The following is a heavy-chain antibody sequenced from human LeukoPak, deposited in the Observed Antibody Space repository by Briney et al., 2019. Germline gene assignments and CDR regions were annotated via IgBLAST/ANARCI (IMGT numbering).Heavy chain of an antibody. CDR2: IHYSGNT. V-gene: IGHV4-39*01. Sequence: PSETLSLTCTVSGGSTSSSNFYWGWIRQPPGMGLEWIGGIHYSGNTYYNPSLKSRVTISIDTSNNQFSLKLSSVTAADTAVYYCARLGAGPTYYDFWSGYSSFYFDYWAREPWSPSPQ. CDR3: ARLGAGPTYYDFWSGYSSFYFDY. CDR1: GGSTSSSNFY. D-gene: IGHD3-3*01. J-gene: IGHJ4*02.